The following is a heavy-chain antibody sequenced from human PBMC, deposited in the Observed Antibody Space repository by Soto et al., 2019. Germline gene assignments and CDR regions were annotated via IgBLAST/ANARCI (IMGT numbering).Heavy chain of an antibody. CDR1: GFNFNNYW. D-gene: IGHD2-15*01. V-gene: IGHV3-7*01. CDR2: IKEDGSEK. J-gene: IGHJ4*02. CDR3: ARDGGTYCSGGNCLVDY. Sequence: EVQLVESGGGLVQPGGSLRLSCAASGFNFNNYWMSWVRQAPGKGLEWVANIKEDGSEKYYVDSVKGRFTISRDNAKNSMYLEMNSPTAEDTAVYYCARDGGTYCSGGNCLVDYWGQGTLVTVSS.